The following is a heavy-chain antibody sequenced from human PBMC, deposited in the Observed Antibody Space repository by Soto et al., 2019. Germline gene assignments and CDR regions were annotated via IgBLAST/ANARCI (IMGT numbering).Heavy chain of an antibody. J-gene: IGHJ6*02. Sequence: KTSDTLSLTCTVSGGYISHGGYSLSWIRQHPGKGLEWIGYIYYSGSTYYNPSLKSRVTISVDTCKNQFSLKLSSVTAADTAVYYCARDSGGMDVWGQGTTVTVSS. CDR1: GGYISHGGYS. CDR2: IYYSGST. V-gene: IGHV4-31*03. CDR3: ARDSGGMDV.